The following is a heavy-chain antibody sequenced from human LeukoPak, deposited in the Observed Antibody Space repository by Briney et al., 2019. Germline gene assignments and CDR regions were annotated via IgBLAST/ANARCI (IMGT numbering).Heavy chain of an antibody. Sequence: ASVKVSCKASGYTFTSYAMNWVRQAPGQGLEWMGWINPNSGGTNYAQKFQGWVTMTRDTSISTAYMELSRLRSDDTAVYYCARVGRRYGSGSYYDYWGQGTLVTVSS. CDR3: ARVGRRYGSGSYYDY. CDR2: INPNSGGT. V-gene: IGHV1-2*04. D-gene: IGHD3-10*01. CDR1: GYTFTSYA. J-gene: IGHJ4*02.